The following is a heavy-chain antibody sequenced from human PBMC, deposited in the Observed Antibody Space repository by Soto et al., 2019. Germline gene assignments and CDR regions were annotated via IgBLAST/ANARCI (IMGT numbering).Heavy chain of an antibody. CDR2: IYSSGST. Sequence: LSLTCTVSGGSISSYYWSWIRQPAGEGLEWIGRIYSSGSTSYNPSLKSRVTMSVDTSKNQFSLNLISVTAADTAVYYCARSGGSFNLDYWGLGTLVTVSS. J-gene: IGHJ4*02. V-gene: IGHV4-4*07. D-gene: IGHD1-26*01. CDR3: ARSGGSFNLDY. CDR1: GGSISSYY.